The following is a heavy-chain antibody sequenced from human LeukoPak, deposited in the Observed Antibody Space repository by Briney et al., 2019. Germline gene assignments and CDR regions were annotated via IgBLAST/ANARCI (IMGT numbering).Heavy chain of an antibody. CDR2: IYWDDDK. J-gene: IGHJ4*02. D-gene: IGHD6-19*01. Sequence: SAPTLAKPTHTLTLSCTFSGFSLSTRGVGVGWIRQPPGKALEWHALIYWDDDKRYSPSLKGRLTITKDTSKNQVVLTMTNMDPAYTAAYYCAHKIQSSSGWYSFDYWGQGTLVTVSS. CDR3: AHKIQSSSGWYSFDY. CDR1: GFSLSTRGVG. V-gene: IGHV2-5*02.